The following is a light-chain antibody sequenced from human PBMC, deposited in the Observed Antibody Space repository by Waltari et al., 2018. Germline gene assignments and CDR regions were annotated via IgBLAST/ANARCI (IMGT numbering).Light chain of an antibody. CDR2: AVT. J-gene: IGLJ3*02. CDR3: SSYAGSNNFRV. CDR1: SRDVCGYHY. Sequence: QSALTQPPSASGSPGQSVTISCTGTSRDVCGYHYVPWYQQHPGKAPKVMIYAVTKRPSGVPDRFSGSKSGNTASLTVSGLQADDEADYYCSSYAGSNNFRVFGGGTQLTVL. V-gene: IGLV2-8*01.